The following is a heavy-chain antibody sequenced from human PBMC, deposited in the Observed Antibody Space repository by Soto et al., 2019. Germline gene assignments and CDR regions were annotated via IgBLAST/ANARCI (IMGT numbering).Heavy chain of an antibody. Sequence: SETLSLTCTVSGGSISSGGYYWSWIRQHPGKGLEWIGYIYYSGSTYYNPSLKSRVTISVDTSKNQFSLKLSSVTAADTAVYYGGRTRRGFGPLFDPGGGEPLATVPS. CDR2: IYYSGST. J-gene: IGHJ5*02. D-gene: IGHD3-16*01. CDR3: GRTRRGFGPLFDP. V-gene: IGHV4-31*03. CDR1: GGSISSGGYY.